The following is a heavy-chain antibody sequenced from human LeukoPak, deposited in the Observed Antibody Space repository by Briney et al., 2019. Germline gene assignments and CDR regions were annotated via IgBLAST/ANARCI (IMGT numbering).Heavy chain of an antibody. Sequence: GGSLRLSCAASGFTFSSYAMSWVRQAPGKGLEWVSAISGSGGSTYYADSVEGRFTISRDNSKNTLYLQMNSLRAEDTAVYYCAKDRGVTAIPNHFDYWGQGTLVTVSS. J-gene: IGHJ4*02. CDR1: GFTFSSYA. D-gene: IGHD2-21*02. CDR3: AKDRGVTAIPNHFDY. CDR2: ISGSGGST. V-gene: IGHV3-23*01.